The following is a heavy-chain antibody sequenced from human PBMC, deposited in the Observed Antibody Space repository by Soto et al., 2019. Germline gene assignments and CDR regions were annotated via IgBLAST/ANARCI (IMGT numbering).Heavy chain of an antibody. V-gene: IGHV1-46*01. CDR3: ARPRNDIVVVPAGPGSDAFDI. D-gene: IGHD2-2*01. CDR2: INPSGGST. CDR1: GYTFTSYY. J-gene: IGHJ3*02. Sequence: ASVKVSCKASGYTFTSYYMHWVRQAPGQGLEWMGIINPSGGSTNYAQKLQGRVAMTRDTSTSTVYMELRSLRSEDTAVYYCARPRNDIVVVPAGPGSDAFDIWGQGTMVTVSS.